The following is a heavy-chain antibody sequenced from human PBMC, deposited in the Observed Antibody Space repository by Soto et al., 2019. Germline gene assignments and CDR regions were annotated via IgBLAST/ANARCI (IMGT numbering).Heavy chain of an antibody. CDR1: GDSMGSGGYY. D-gene: IGHD3-10*01. V-gene: IGHV4-30-4*01. CDR3: SRGSTYYGFLT. CDR2: IYYIGTT. J-gene: IGHJ5*02. Sequence: QVQLQESGPGLVKPSQTLSLTCTVSGDSMGSGGYYWTWIRQPPGKGLEWIGYIYYIGTTFYKPSLASRMNISIDQSNHHFALRLASVTAADTAVYYCSRGSTYYGFLTWGQGTLVTVSS.